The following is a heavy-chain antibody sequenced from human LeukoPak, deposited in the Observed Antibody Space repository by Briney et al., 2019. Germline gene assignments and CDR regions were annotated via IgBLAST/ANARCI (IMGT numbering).Heavy chain of an antibody. CDR3: AKDIRYSSTWAFDY. Sequence: GGSPRLSCAASGFTFSNYAMSWVRQAPGKGLEWVSTISDGGGSTYYADSVKGRFTISRDNSKNTLYLQMNSLRAEDTAVYYCAKDIRYSSTWAFDYWGQGTLVTVSS. CDR2: ISDGGGST. CDR1: GFTFSNYA. D-gene: IGHD6-13*01. J-gene: IGHJ4*02. V-gene: IGHV3-23*01.